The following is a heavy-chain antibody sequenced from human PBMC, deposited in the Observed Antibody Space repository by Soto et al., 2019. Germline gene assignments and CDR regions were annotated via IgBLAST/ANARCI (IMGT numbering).Heavy chain of an antibody. D-gene: IGHD2-21*02. CDR1: GYTFTSYG. Sequence: AALKVSCKASGYTFTSYGISWVRQAPGQGLEWMGWISAYNGNTNYAQKLQGRVTMTTDTSTSTAYMELRSLRSDDTAVYYCARAVHSGGDCYFFLDYWGQGTLVTVSS. CDR2: ISAYNGNT. CDR3: ARAVHSGGDCYFFLDY. J-gene: IGHJ4*02. V-gene: IGHV1-18*04.